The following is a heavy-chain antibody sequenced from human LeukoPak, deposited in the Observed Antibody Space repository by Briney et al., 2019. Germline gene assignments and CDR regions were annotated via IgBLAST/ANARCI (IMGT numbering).Heavy chain of an antibody. V-gene: IGHV3-23*01. CDR2: ISVGAEYI. CDR3: AREDVDTAYNWFDP. CDR1: GFTFSTYV. J-gene: IGHJ5*02. D-gene: IGHD5-18*01. Sequence: GGSLRLSCAASGFTFSTYVMNWFRQAPGKGLEWVSTISVGAEYIFYADSVKGRFTISRDDSNNALYLQMHSLRAEDTALYYCAREDVDTAYNWFDPWGQGTLVTVSS.